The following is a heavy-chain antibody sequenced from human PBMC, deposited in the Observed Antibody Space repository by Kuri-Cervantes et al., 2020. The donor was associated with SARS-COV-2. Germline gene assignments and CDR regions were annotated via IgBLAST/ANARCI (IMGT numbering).Heavy chain of an antibody. CDR3: ARDRVGVHDC. CDR1: GFTFGSYA. D-gene: IGHD2-21*01. J-gene: IGHJ4*02. CDR2: ISSDGINT. V-gene: IGHV3-30-3*01. Sequence: GGSLRLSCAASGFTFGSYAMHWVRQAPGKGLEWVSVISSDGINTYYADSVKGRFTISRDTPRNTLYLRMNSLRTEDTAIYYCARDRVGVHDCWGQGTLVTVSS.